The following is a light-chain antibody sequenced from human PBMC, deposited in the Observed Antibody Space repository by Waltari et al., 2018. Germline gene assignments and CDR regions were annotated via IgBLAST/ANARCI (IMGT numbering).Light chain of an antibody. CDR1: SSDVGGYQY. Sequence: QSALTQPPSASGSPGQSVTIPCTGTSSDVGGYQYVSWYQQHPGKAPKLMIYDVNKRRAGAPDRFSGSMSGNTASLTVSGLQAEDEADYYCASYAGNNIYVFGTGTKVTVL. V-gene: IGLV2-8*01. CDR2: DVN. J-gene: IGLJ1*01. CDR3: ASYAGNNIYV.